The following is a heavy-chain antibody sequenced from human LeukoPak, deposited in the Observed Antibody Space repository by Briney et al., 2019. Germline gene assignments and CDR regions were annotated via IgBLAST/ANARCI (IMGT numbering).Heavy chain of an antibody. D-gene: IGHD3-3*01. J-gene: IGHJ6*03. CDR3: ARDPQSGRNYDFWSGYYTPGYMDV. Sequence: GGSLRLSCAASGFTVSSNYMSWVRQAPGKGLEWVSVIYSGGSTYYADSVKGRFTISRDNSKNTLYLQMNSLRAEDTAVYYCARDPQSGRNYDFWSGYYTPGYMDVWGKGTTVTVSS. CDR1: GFTVSSNY. CDR2: IYSGGST. V-gene: IGHV3-66*01.